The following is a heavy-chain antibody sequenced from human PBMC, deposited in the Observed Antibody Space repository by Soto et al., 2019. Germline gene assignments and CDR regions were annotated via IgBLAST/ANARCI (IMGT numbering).Heavy chain of an antibody. Sequence: EVQLLESGGGLVQPGGSLRLSCAASGFTFINYAMTWVRQAPGKGLEWVSTISGGGDGTYYADSVKGRFTISRDNSRNTGYFAMISVRAEDTAVYYCAQKGLGSLGTYCHSGACPYGFDIWGQGTMVSVSS. V-gene: IGHV3-23*01. D-gene: IGHD2-21*02. J-gene: IGHJ3*02. CDR2: ISGGGDGT. CDR3: AQKGLGSLGTYCHSGACPYGFDI. CDR1: GFTFINYA.